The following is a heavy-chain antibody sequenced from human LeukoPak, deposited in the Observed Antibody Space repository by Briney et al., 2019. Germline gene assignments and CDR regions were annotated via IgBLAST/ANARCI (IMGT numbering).Heavy chain of an antibody. CDR3: AGGVPTDIVVVPPNYYYGMDV. D-gene: IGHD2-2*01. J-gene: IGHJ6*02. CDR2: IYYSGST. V-gene: IGHV4-31*03. Sequence: SQTLSLTCTVSGGSISSGGYYWSWIRQHPGKGLEWIGYIYYSGSTYYNPSLKSRVTISVDTSKNQFSLKPSSVTAADTAVYYCAGGVPTDIVVVPPNYYYGMDVWGQGTTVTVSS. CDR1: GGSISSGGYY.